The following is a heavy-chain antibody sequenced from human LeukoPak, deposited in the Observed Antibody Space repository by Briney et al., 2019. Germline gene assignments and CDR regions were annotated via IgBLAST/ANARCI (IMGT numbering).Heavy chain of an antibody. Sequence: GGALRLSCAASGFTFSSYGMHWVRQAPDKGLEWVAVISYDGSNKYYADSVKGRFTISRGNSKNTLYLQMNSLRAEDTAVYYCARGLYYDSSGYYGYFDYWGQGTLVTVSS. D-gene: IGHD3-22*01. CDR3: ARGLYYDSSGYYGYFDY. CDR1: GFTFSSYG. CDR2: ISYDGSNK. V-gene: IGHV3-30*03. J-gene: IGHJ4*02.